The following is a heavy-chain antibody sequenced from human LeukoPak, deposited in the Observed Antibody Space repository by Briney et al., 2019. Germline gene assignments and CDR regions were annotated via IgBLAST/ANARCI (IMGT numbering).Heavy chain of an antibody. V-gene: IGHV1-8*02. D-gene: IGHD6-13*01. Sequence: GSSVKVSCKASGGTFSSYAINWVRQATGQGLEWMGWMNPNSGNTGYAQKFQGRVTMTRNTSISTAYMELSSLRSEDTAVYYCARGDVKRTAAVDYYYMDVWGKGTTVTVSS. CDR3: ARGDVKRTAAVDYYYMDV. J-gene: IGHJ6*03. CDR2: MNPNSGNT. CDR1: GGTFSSYA.